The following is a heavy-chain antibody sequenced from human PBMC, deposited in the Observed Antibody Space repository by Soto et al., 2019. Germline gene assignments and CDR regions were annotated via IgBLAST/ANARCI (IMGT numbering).Heavy chain of an antibody. CDR1: GFTFSSYG. CDR3: AKVRGGYSNYASFFDY. Sequence: GGSLRLSCAASGFTFSSYGMHWVRQAPGKGLEWVAVISYDGSNKYYADSVKGRFTISRDNSKNTLYLQMNSLRAEDTAVYYCAKVRGGYSNYASFFDYWGQGTLVTVSS. CDR2: ISYDGSNK. J-gene: IGHJ4*02. V-gene: IGHV3-30*18. D-gene: IGHD4-4*01.